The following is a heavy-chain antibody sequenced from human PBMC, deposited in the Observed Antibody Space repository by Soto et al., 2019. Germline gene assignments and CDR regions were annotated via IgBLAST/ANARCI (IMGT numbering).Heavy chain of an antibody. CDR2: IYYSGST. CDR3: ARKQITMVRGVNVNWFDP. V-gene: IGHV4-59*01. D-gene: IGHD3-10*01. CDR1: DGSISSYY. Sequence: SETLSLTCTVSDGSISSYYWSWIRQPPGKGLEWIGYIYYSGSTNYNPSLKSRVTISVDTSKNQFSLKLSSVTAADTAVYYCARKQITMVRGVNVNWFDPWGQGTLVTVSS. J-gene: IGHJ5*02.